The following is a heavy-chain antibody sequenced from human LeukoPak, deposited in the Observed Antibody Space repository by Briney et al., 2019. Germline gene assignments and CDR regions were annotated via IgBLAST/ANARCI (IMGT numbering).Heavy chain of an antibody. Sequence: PSETLSLTCTVSGGSISSSSYYWGWIRQPPGKGLEWIGSIYYSGSTYYNPSLKSRVTISVDTSKNQFSLKLSSVTAADTAVYFCAGHLKPYSGGWYYSYYYRDVWGKGTTVTVSS. J-gene: IGHJ6*03. CDR1: GGSISSSSYY. CDR2: IYYSGST. V-gene: IGHV4-39*01. D-gene: IGHD6-19*01. CDR3: AGHLKPYSGGWYYSYYYRDV.